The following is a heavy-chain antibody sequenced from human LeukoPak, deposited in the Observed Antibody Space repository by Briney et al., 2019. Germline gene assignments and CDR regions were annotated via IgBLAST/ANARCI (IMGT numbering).Heavy chain of an antibody. Sequence: SETLSLTCTVSGGSISSYYWSWIRQPPGKGLEWIGYIYYSGSTNYNPSLKSRVTISVDTSKHQFSLKLSSATAADTAVYHCATLLGWSSGWYFGYWGQGTLVTVSS. CDR2: IYYSGST. V-gene: IGHV4-59*01. D-gene: IGHD6-19*01. CDR3: ATLLGWSSGWYFGY. J-gene: IGHJ4*02. CDR1: GGSISSYY.